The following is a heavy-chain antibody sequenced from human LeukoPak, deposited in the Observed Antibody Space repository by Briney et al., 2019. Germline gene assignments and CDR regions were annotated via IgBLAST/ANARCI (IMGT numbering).Heavy chain of an antibody. CDR1: GFTFSAYW. Sequence: GGSLRLSCAASGFTFSAYWMNWVRQAPGKGLEWVANIKLDESEEYYVDSVKGRFTISRDNAKNSLYLQMNSLRAEDTAVYYCARISSSWYVFDYWGQGTLVTV. J-gene: IGHJ4*02. CDR2: IKLDESEE. CDR3: ARISSSWYVFDY. V-gene: IGHV3-7*01. D-gene: IGHD6-13*01.